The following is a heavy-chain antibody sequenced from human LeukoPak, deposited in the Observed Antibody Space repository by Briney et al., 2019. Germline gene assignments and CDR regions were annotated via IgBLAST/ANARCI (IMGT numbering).Heavy chain of an antibody. Sequence: PGGSLRLSCAASGFTFDDYAMHWVRQAPGKGLEWVSTFSGSGGTTYYTDSVKGRFTISRDNSKNTLYLQMNSLRAEDTALYYCAKVDGYSSGPCDYWGQGTLVTVSS. CDR3: AKVDGYSSGPCDY. D-gene: IGHD6-19*01. V-gene: IGHV3-23*01. CDR1: GFTFDDYA. J-gene: IGHJ4*02. CDR2: FSGSGGTT.